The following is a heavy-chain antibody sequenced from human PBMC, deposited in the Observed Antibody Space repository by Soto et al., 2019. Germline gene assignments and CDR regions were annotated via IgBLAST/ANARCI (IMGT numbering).Heavy chain of an antibody. J-gene: IGHJ4*02. V-gene: IGHV3-64D*08. D-gene: IGHD2-21*01. CDR3: VKDPLLWSEY. CDR1: GFTFNNYA. Sequence: EVQLVESGGGLVQPGGSLRLSCSASGFTFNNYAMHWVRQAPGKGLEYVSAISRNGGSTYYADSVKGRFTLSRDNSKNTLYLQMSSLRAEDTAVYYCVKDPLLWSEYWGQGTLVTVSS. CDR2: ISRNGGST.